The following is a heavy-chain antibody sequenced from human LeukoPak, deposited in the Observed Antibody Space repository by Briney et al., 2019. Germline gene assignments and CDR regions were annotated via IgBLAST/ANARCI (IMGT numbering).Heavy chain of an antibody. V-gene: IGHV3-48*02. D-gene: IGHD6-13*01. CDR2: ISSSSSTI. CDR3: ARLSGSWPFYYYGMDV. CDR1: GFAFSNAW. Sequence: GGSLRLSCAASGFAFSNAWMSWVRQAPGKGLEWVSYISSSSSTIYYADSVKGRFTISRDNAKNSLYLQMNSLRDEDTAVYYCARLSGSWPFYYYGMDVWGQGTTVTVSS. J-gene: IGHJ6*02.